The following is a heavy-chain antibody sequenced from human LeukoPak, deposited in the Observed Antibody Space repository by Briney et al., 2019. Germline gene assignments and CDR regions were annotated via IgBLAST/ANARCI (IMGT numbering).Heavy chain of an antibody. V-gene: IGHV1-69*13. CDR3: ARGYYDSSGYYPRFDY. CDR2: IIPIFGTA. Sequence: SVKVSCKASGGTFSSYAISWVRQAPGQGLEWMGEIIPIFGTANYAQKFQGRVTITADESTSTAYMELSSLRSEDTAVYYCARGYYDSSGYYPRFDYWGQGTLVTVSS. CDR1: GGTFSSYA. J-gene: IGHJ4*02. D-gene: IGHD3-22*01.